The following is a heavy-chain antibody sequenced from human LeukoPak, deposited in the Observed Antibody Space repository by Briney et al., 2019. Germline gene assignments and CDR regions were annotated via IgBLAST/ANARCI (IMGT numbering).Heavy chain of an antibody. CDR1: GFKFRDFD. J-gene: IGHJ4*02. CDR3: VRDVAF. CDR2: ISYDGTKE. Sequence: GRSLRLSCKTSGFKFRDFDVDWVRQAPGKGLEWVAHISYDGTKEYYADSVKGRFSISRDNSQDTVYLQLSSLTTEDTARYYCVRDVAFWGQGTLIIVSS. V-gene: IGHV3-30*03.